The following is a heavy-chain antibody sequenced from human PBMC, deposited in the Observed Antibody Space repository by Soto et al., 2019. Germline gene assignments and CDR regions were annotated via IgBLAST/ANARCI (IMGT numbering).Heavy chain of an antibody. CDR3: ATTYGSGSTAFDY. J-gene: IGHJ4*02. D-gene: IGHD3-10*01. Sequence: QVQLVQSGAEVKKPGSSVKVSCTASGDTFNFYTISWVRQAPGQGLEWMGRTIPMLGMADYPQKFQGRVKIRAEKSTSTVYMTLKRLRSEDKAVYYCATTYGSGSTAFDYWGQGTLVTVSS. CDR1: GDTFNFYT. V-gene: IGHV1-69*02. CDR2: TIPMLGMA.